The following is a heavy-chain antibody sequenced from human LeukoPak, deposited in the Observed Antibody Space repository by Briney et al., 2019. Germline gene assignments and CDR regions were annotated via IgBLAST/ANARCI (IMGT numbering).Heavy chain of an antibody. V-gene: IGHV4-59*12. D-gene: IGHD3-10*01. CDR1: GGSISSYY. Sequence: SETLSLTCTVSGGSISSYYWSWIRQPPGKGLEWIGYIYYSGSTNYNPSLKSRVTISVDTSKNQFSLKLSSVTAADTAVYYCASWTGGLLKTPRRYGSGSSIFDYWGQGTLVTVSS. J-gene: IGHJ4*02. CDR2: IYYSGST. CDR3: ASWTGGLLKTPRRYGSGSSIFDY.